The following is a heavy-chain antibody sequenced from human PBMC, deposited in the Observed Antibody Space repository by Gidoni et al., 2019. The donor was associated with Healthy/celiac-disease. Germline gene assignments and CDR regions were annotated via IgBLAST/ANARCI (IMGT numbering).Heavy chain of an antibody. CDR2: ISYDGSNK. CDR1: GFTFSSYG. CDR3: AKLRGRVRPMYYYYGMDV. V-gene: IGHV3-30*18. J-gene: IGHJ6*02. Sequence: QVQLVESGGGVVQPGRSLRLSCAASGFTFSSYGMHGVRQAPGKGLEWVAVISYDGSNKYYADSVKGRFTISRDNSKNTLYLQMNSLRAEDTAVYYCAKLRGRVRPMYYYYGMDVWGQGTTVTVSS. D-gene: IGHD3-16*01.